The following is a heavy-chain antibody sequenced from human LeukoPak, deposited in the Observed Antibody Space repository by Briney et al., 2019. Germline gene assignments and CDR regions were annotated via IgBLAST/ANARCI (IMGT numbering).Heavy chain of an antibody. V-gene: IGHV1-2*02. J-gene: IGHJ4*02. D-gene: IGHD3-22*01. Sequence: ASVKVSCKASGYTFTGYYMHWVRQAPGQGLEWMGWINPNSGGTNYAQKFQGRVTMTRDMSTSTVYMELSGLRSEDTAVYYCASGARVYDSSGYYQPLDYWGQGTLVTVSS. CDR1: GYTFTGYY. CDR2: INPNSGGT. CDR3: ASGARVYDSSGYYQPLDY.